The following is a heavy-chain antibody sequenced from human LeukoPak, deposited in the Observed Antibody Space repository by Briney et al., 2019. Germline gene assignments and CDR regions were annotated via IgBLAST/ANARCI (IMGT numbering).Heavy chain of an antibody. CDR2: ISYDGSNK. Sequence: PGGSLRLSCAACGFTCSSYAMDWVRHAPGKGREWGAVISYDGSNKYYADSVKGRFTISRDNSKDTLYLQMNSRRAEATAVYSCARDAPPFSGYEPISSGHGTLVTVSS. D-gene: IGHD5-12*01. J-gene: IGHJ5*01. CDR1: GFTCSSYA. V-gene: IGHV3-30*04. CDR3: ARDAPPFSGYEPIS.